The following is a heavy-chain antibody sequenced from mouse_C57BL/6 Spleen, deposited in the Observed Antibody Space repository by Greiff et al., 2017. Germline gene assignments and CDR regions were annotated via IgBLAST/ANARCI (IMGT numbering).Heavy chain of an antibody. CDR1: GYTFTSYG. Sequence: VQLQESGAELARPGASVKLSCKASGYTFTSYGISWVKQRTGQGLEWIGEIYPRSGNTYYNEKFKGKATLTADKSSSTAYMELRSLTSEDSAVYFCARSDWPLYYFDYWGQGTTLTVSS. CDR2: IYPRSGNT. CDR3: ARSDWPLYYFDY. D-gene: IGHD4-1*01. J-gene: IGHJ2*01. V-gene: IGHV1-81*01.